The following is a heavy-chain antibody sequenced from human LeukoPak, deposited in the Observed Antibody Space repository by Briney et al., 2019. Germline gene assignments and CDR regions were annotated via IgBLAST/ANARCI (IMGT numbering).Heavy chain of an antibody. CDR2: IYYSGST. J-gene: IGHJ4*02. CDR1: GGSISSYY. V-gene: IGHV4-59*01. CDR3: ASDYSGYDPRFDY. Sequence: SETLSLTCTVSGGSISSYYWSWIRQPPGKGLEWIGYIYYSGSTNYNPSLKSRVTISVDTSKNQFSLKLSSVTAADTAVYYCASDYSGYDPRFDYWGQGTLVTVSS. D-gene: IGHD5-12*01.